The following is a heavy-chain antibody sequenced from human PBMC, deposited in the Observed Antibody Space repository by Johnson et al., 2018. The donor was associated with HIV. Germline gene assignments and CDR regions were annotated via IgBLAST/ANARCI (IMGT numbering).Heavy chain of an antibody. V-gene: IGHV3-30*04. CDR1: GFTFNGYA. J-gene: IGHJ3*02. CDR2: ISWNGSNK. D-gene: IGHD2-2*01. Sequence: QVQLVESGGGVVRPGGSLRLSCAASGFTFNGYAMRWVRQAPGKGLEWVAVISWNGSNKYYADSVKGRFTISRDNAKNSLYLQMNSLRAEDTAVYYCARRLGEGSSIEYYVVAFDIWGQGTMVTVSS. CDR3: ARRLGEGSSIEYYVVAFDI.